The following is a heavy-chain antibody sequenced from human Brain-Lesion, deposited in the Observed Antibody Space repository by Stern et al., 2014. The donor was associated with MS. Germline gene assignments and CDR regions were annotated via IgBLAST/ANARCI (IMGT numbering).Heavy chain of an antibody. J-gene: IGHJ6*02. CDR1: GGSISSGGYY. CDR2: IFNRGST. Sequence: VQLVESGPGLVKPSQTLSLSCTVSGGSISSGGYYWSWIRQPAGKGLEWIGRIFNRGSTSYNPSLKGRVTISIDPSKTQFSLRLNPMTAADTAVYYCARGRVVPGFQYYATDVWGQGTTVIVSS. CDR3: ARGRVVPGFQYYATDV. D-gene: IGHD2-2*01. V-gene: IGHV4-61*02.